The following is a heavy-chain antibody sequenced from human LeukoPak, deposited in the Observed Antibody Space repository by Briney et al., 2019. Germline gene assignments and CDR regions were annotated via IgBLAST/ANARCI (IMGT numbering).Heavy chain of an antibody. CDR3: ARDVGYSYGPATYYFDY. J-gene: IGHJ4*02. D-gene: IGHD5-18*01. Sequence: ASVKVSCKASGYTFTGYYIHWVRQAPEEGLEWMGWINPNSGDTNYAQKFQGRVAMTRGTSISTAYMELSRLRSGDTAVYYCARDVGYSYGPATYYFDYWGQGSLVTVSP. V-gene: IGHV1-2*02. CDR2: INPNSGDT. CDR1: GYTFTGYY.